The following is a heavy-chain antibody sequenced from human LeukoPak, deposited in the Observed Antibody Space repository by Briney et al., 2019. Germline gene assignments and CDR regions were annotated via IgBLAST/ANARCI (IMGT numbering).Heavy chain of an antibody. J-gene: IGHJ4*02. CDR3: AKVRGYSGYDLDY. CDR2: IRYDGSNK. CDR1: GFTFSSYG. D-gene: IGHD5-12*01. V-gene: IGHV3-30*02. Sequence: PGGSLRLSCAASGFTFSSYGMHWVRQAPGKGLEWVAFIRYDGSNKYYADSVKGRFTISRGNSKNTLYLQMNSLRAEDTAVYYCAKVRGYSGYDLDYWGQGTLVTVSS.